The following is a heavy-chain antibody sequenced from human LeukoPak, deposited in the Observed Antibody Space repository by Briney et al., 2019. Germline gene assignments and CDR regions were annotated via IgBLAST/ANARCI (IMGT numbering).Heavy chain of an antibody. V-gene: IGHV3-66*01. CDR3: ARDESFDY. Sequence: GGSLRLSCAASGFTVSSTYMNWVRQAPGKGLEWVSVIYSGGSTYYADSVKGRFTITRDNSKNTLYLQMNALRAEDTAVYHCARDESFDYWGQGTLVTVSS. CDR2: IYSGGST. J-gene: IGHJ4*02. CDR1: GFTVSSTY.